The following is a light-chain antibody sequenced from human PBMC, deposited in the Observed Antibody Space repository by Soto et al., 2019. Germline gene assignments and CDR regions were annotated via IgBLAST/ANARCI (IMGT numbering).Light chain of an antibody. V-gene: IGKV1-33*01. CDR2: DAS. J-gene: IGKJ5*01. CDR3: QQYSHLIT. CDR1: QDISNY. Sequence: DIQITQSPSSLSSSVVDRCTIPFQASQDISNYLNWYQQKLGKAPKLLIYDASNLETGVPSRFSGSGSGTDFTFTISSLQPEDIATYYCQQYSHLITFGQGTRLEIK.